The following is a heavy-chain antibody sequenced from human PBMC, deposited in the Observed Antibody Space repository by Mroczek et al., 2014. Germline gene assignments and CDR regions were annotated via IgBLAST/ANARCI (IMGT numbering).Heavy chain of an antibody. Sequence: QVQLVQSGGGVVQPGRSLRLSCAASGFTFSSYGMHWVRQAPGKGLEWVAVISYDGSNKYYADSVKGRFTISRDNSKNTLYLQMNSLRAEDTAVYYCAKAPGIAVADYWGQGTLVHRLL. V-gene: IGHV3-30*18. CDR2: ISYDGSNK. D-gene: IGHD6-19*01. CDR3: AKAPGIAVADY. J-gene: IGHJ4*02. CDR1: GFTFSSYG.